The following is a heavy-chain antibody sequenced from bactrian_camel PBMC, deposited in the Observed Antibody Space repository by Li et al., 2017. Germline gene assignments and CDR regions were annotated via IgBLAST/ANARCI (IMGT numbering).Heavy chain of an antibody. V-gene: IGHV3S55*01. J-gene: IGHJ6*01. CDR2: IDRDGQA. Sequence: QLVESGGGSVQAGGSQRLSCVVTDDAAEFEWIGWFRPDDKGERVGVAVIDRDGQAGYKDSVKDRFTISQDIAQNTLDLQMTDLKPEDSAMYYCASDPSIDRERWLGFGYWGQGTQVTVS. D-gene: IGHD1*01. CDR1: DDAAEFEW. CDR3: ASDPSIDRERWLGFGY.